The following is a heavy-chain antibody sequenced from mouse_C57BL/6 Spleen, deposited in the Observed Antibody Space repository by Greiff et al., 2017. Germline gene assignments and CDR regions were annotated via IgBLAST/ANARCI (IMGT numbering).Heavy chain of an antibody. J-gene: IGHJ4*01. CDR2: ISYDGSN. CDR1: GYSITSGYY. Sequence: DVQLVESGPGLVKPSQSLSLTCSVTGYSITSGYYWNWIRQFPGNKLEWMGYISYDGSNNYNPSLKNRISITRDTSKNQFFLKLNSVTTEDTATYYCARDRSYAMDYWGQGTSVTVSS. V-gene: IGHV3-6*01. CDR3: ARDRSYAMDY.